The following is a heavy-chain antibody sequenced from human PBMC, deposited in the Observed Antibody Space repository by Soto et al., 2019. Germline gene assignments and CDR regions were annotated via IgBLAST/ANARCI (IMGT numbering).Heavy chain of an antibody. V-gene: IGHV4-59*01. J-gene: IGHJ4*02. Sequence: GPPTTSETLSLTCTVSGGSISSYYWGWIRQPPGKGLEWIGYIYYSGSTNYNPSLKSRVTISVDTSKNQFSLKLSSVTAADTAVYYCARAPADSITGTPRDFDYWGQGTLVTVSS. CDR1: GGSISSYY. D-gene: IGHD1-7*01. CDR3: ARAPADSITGTPRDFDY. CDR2: IYYSGST.